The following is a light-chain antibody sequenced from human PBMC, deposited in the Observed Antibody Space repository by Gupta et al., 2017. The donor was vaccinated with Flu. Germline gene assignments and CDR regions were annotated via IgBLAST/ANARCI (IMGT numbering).Light chain of an antibody. CDR2: LGS. CDR3: KQDLRSPRT. Sequence: IVMTQSPLTLPVTPGEPATISCRSSESLLQSNGYNYLDWYLQKPGQSPQLLIYLGSNRASGVPDRFSGSGSGTDFTLKISRVEAEDVGVYYCKQDLRSPRTFGQGTQLEIK. J-gene: IGKJ5*01. CDR1: ESLLQSNGYNY. V-gene: IGKV2-28*01.